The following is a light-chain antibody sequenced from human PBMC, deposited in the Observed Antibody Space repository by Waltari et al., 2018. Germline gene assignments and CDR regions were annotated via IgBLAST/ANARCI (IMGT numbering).Light chain of an antibody. Sequence: SVLTQPPSASGTPGQTVTIPCSGSSSNIGGNFVYWYQQLPGMAPQLLIHKNNHPPSGAPDRVSGSKSGTSASLAISGLRSDDEAESYCAAWDDNLTGPLFGGGTKVTVL. V-gene: IGLV1-47*01. CDR3: AAWDDNLTGPL. CDR1: SSNIGGNF. CDR2: KNN. J-gene: IGLJ3*02.